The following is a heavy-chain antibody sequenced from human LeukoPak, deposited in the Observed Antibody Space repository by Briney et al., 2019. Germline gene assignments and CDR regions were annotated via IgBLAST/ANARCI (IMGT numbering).Heavy chain of an antibody. CDR1: GFTFSSYG. D-gene: IGHD5-18*01. V-gene: IGHV3-30*02. CDR2: IRYDGSKT. J-gene: IGHJ4*02. CDR3: AKPEDTAMAKGDY. Sequence: GGSLRLSCAASGFTFSSYGMHWVRQAPGKGLEWVAFIRYDGSKTYHADSVKGRFTISRDNSKNTRYLQMNSLRAEDTAVYYCAKPEDTAMAKGDYWGQGTLVTVS.